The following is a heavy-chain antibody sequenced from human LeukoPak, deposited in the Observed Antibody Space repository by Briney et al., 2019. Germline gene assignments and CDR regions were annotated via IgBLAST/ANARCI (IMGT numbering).Heavy chain of an antibody. V-gene: IGHV3-7*03. D-gene: IGHD1-1*01. CDR2: VNQDGNNK. CDR3: ARGLESKDTRPHY. J-gene: IGHJ4*02. Sequence: GGSLRLSCAASGFTFSGYWMTWVRQAPGKGLEWVANVNQDGNNKNYVESVKGRFTISRDNSKNTMYLQMNGLRAEDTAVYYCARGLESKDTRPHYWGQGTLVSVST. CDR1: GFTFSGYW.